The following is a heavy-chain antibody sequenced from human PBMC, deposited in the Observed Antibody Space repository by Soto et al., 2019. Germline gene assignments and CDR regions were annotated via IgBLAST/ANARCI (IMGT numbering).Heavy chain of an antibody. Sequence: GGSLRLSCAASGFTFGASALHWVRQASGKGLEWVGHSRSKTTSYATAYDESVKGRFTISRDDSMNTAYLQMNSLKTEDTAVYFCTRKTDAVQWVVVPTDYNFDYWGQGIRLPV. V-gene: IGHV3-73*01. CDR2: SRSKTTSYAT. CDR3: TRKTDAVQWVVVPTDYNFDY. D-gene: IGHD6-19*01. CDR1: GFTFGASA. J-gene: IGHJ4*02.